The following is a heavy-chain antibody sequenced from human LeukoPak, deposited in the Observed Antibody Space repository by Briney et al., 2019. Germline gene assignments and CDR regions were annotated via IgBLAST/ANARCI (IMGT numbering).Heavy chain of an antibody. CDR2: IYSGGST. V-gene: IGHV3-53*01. J-gene: IGHJ4*02. D-gene: IGHD6-19*01. CDR3: ARTPGIAVADSGYFDY. CDR1: GFTFSSYA. Sequence: HPGGSLGLSCAASGFTFSSYAMSWVRQAPGKGLEWVSVIYSGGSTYYADSVKGRFTISRDNSKNTLYLQMNSLRAEDTAVYYCARTPGIAVADSGYFDYWGQGTLVTVSS.